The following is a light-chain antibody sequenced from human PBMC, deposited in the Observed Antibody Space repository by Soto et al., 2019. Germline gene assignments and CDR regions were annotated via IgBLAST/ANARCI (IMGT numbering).Light chain of an antibody. Sequence: DIVMTQSPDSLAVSLGERATINCKSSQSVLYSANNKNCLAWYQQKPGQPPKLLLYWASTRESWVPARVSGSGSATDFTLTISSLQAEDVAVYYCQQYYSTPRTFGQGTKVEIK. J-gene: IGKJ1*01. CDR3: QQYYSTPRT. V-gene: IGKV4-1*01. CDR1: QSVLYSANNKNC. CDR2: WAS.